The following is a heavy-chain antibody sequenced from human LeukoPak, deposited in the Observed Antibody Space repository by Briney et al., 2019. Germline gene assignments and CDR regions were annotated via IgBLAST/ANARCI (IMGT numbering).Heavy chain of an antibody. CDR1: GGSFSGYY. CDR2: INHSGST. V-gene: IGHV4-34*01. J-gene: IGHJ4*02. D-gene: IGHD6-19*01. CDR3: ARGQWLDNY. Sequence: PSETLSLTCAVSGGSFSGYYWSWIRQPPGKGLEWIGEINHSGSTNHNPSLKSRVTISVDTSKNQFSLKLSSVTAADTAVYYCARGQWLDNYWGQGTLVTVSS.